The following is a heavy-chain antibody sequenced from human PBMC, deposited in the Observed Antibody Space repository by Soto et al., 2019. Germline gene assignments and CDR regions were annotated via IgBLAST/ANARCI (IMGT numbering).Heavy chain of an antibody. CDR1: GYTFTSYD. CDR3: EGGFYDRENYYYYMDV. J-gene: IGHJ6*03. D-gene: IGHD5-12*01. CDR2: MNPNSGNT. V-gene: IGHV1-8*01. Sequence: ASVKVSCKAPGYTFTSYDINWVRQATGQGLEWMGWMNPNSGNTGYAQKLQGRVTMTRNTSISTAYMELSSLRSAETAMNNYEGGFYDRENYYYYMDVWGKGATVNVSS.